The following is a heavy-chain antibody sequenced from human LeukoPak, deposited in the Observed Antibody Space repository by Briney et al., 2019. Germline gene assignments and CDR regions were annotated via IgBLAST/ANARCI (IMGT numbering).Heavy chain of an antibody. J-gene: IGHJ6*02. Sequence: GGSLRPSCEASEFTFSSYWRSWVGQAPGKGREWVATIKQEGSEKYYVDSVKGRFTISRDNAKNSLYLQMNSLRAEDTAVYYCARDILRYSGYDYYYYGMDVWGQGTTVTVSS. CDR1: EFTFSSYW. V-gene: IGHV3-7*01. CDR3: ARDILRYSGYDYYYYGMDV. D-gene: IGHD5-12*01. CDR2: IKQEGSEK.